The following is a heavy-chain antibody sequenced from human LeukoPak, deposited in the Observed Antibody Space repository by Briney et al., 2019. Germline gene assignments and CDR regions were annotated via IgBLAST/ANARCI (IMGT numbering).Heavy chain of an antibody. CDR3: AKERDYGPADY. CDR2: ISGSGSTI. CDR1: GFTFSSYS. J-gene: IGHJ4*02. Sequence: QAGGSLRLSCAVSGFTFSSYSMNWVRQAPGKGLEWVSYISGSGSTIWYADSVKGRFTVSRDNSKNTLFLQMNSLRAEDTAIYYCAKERDYGPADYWGQGTLVTVSS. V-gene: IGHV3-48*01. D-gene: IGHD4/OR15-4a*01.